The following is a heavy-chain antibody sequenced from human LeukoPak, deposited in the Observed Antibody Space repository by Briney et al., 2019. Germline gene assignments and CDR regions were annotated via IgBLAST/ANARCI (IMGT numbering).Heavy chain of an antibody. V-gene: IGHV4-39*01. D-gene: IGHD3-22*01. CDR1: GGSISSSSYY. Sequence: SETLSLTCTVSGGSISSSSYYWGWIRQPPGKGLEWIGSIYYSGSTYYNPSLKSRVTISVDTSKNQFSLKLRSVTAADTAVYYCARHGYYDSSGYYSSFDYWGQGTLVTVSS. J-gene: IGHJ4*02. CDR3: ARHGYYDSSGYYSSFDY. CDR2: IYYSGST.